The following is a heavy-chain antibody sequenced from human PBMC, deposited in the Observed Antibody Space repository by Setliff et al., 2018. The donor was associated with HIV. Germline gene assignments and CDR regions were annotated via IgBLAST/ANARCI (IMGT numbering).Heavy chain of an antibody. CDR2: VFYTGFA. Sequence: SETLSLTCTVSGDSIRGYYWSWIRQPPGKGLEWMGYVFYTGFAAYNPSLKSRLTTSVDTSKSQFSLRLTSVTAADTAIYYCARQVSIPGVAITPVDYWGQGALVTVSS. CDR1: GDSIRGYY. J-gene: IGHJ4*02. CDR3: ARQVSIPGVAITPVDY. D-gene: IGHD5-12*01. V-gene: IGHV4-59*08.